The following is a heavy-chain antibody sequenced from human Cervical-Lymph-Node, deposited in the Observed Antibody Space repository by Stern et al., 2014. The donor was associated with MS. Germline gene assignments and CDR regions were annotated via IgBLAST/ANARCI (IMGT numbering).Heavy chain of an antibody. D-gene: IGHD6-6*01. CDR2: IYYRGPT. J-gene: IGHJ4*02. CDR1: GGSISRGGYF. Sequence: QVQLAESGPGLVKPSQTLSLTCTVSGGSISRGGYFWNWIRQHPGTGLEXIRYIYYRGPTPHNPSLKSRLTISVDTSKNQFSLKLSSVPAADTAVYYCARLPADSSSPLDYWGQGTLVTVSS. CDR3: ARLPADSSSPLDY. V-gene: IGHV4-31*03.